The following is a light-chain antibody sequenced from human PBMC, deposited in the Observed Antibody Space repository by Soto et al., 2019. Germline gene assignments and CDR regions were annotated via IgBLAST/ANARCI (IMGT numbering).Light chain of an antibody. CDR2: YDN. CDR3: AAWDDSLNGRV. Sequence: QSVLTQPASVSGSPGQSITISCTGSNPNIGSNTVNWYQQLPGTAPKLLIYYDNLRPSGVPDRISGSKSGTSASLAISGLQSDDEADYYCAAWDDSLNGRVFGTGTKVTVL. J-gene: IGLJ1*01. V-gene: IGLV1-44*01. CDR1: NPNIGSNT.